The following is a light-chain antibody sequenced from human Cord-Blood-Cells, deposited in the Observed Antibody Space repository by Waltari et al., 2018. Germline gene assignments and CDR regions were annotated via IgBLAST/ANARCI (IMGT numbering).Light chain of an antibody. CDR3: QQYNNWPFT. Sequence: EIVMTQPPATLSVSPGERATLPCRASQSVSSNLAWYQQKPGQAPRLLIYGASTRATGIPARFSGSGSGTEFTLTISSLQSEDFAVYYCQQYNNWPFTFGPGTKVDIK. V-gene: IGKV3-15*01. CDR2: GAS. J-gene: IGKJ3*01. CDR1: QSVSSN.